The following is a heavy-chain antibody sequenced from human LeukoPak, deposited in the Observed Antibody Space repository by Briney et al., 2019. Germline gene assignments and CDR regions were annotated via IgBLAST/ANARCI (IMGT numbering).Heavy chain of an antibody. Sequence: GGSLRLSCAASGFTFDDYAMHWVRQAPGKGLEWVSGISWNSGSIGYADSVKGRFTISRDNAKNSPYLQMNSLRAEDTALYYCAPEGAVTQRGWGQGTLVTVSS. CDR1: GFTFDDYA. CDR2: ISWNSGSI. V-gene: IGHV3-9*01. D-gene: IGHD4-17*01. CDR3: APEGAVTQRG. J-gene: IGHJ4*02.